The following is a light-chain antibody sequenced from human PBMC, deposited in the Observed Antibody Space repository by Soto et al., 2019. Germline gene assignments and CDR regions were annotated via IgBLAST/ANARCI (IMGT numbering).Light chain of an antibody. Sequence: QSVLTQPPSASGSPGQSVTISCTETSSDVGGYNFVSWYQQHPGKAPKLMISEVNKRPSGVPDRFSGSKSGNTASLTVSGLQAEDEADYYCSSYAGSNNLVFGGGTQLTVL. J-gene: IGLJ2*01. CDR1: SSDVGGYNF. V-gene: IGLV2-8*01. CDR3: SSYAGSNNLV. CDR2: EVN.